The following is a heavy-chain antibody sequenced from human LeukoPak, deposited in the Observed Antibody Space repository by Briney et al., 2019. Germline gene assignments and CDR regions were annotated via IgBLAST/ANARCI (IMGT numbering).Heavy chain of an antibody. CDR2: INPNSGGT. D-gene: IGHD2-2*01. V-gene: IGHV1-2*02. Sequence: ASVKVSCKASGYPFTGYYMHWVRQAPGQGLEWMGWINPNSGGTNYAQKFQGRVTMTRDTSISTAYMELSRLRSDDTAVYYCAIPRYCSSTSCSLFDYWGQGTLVTVSS. CDR3: AIPRYCSSTSCSLFDY. J-gene: IGHJ4*02. CDR1: GYPFTGYY.